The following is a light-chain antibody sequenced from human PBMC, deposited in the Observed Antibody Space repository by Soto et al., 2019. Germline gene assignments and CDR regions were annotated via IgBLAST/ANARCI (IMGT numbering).Light chain of an antibody. J-gene: IGLJ1*01. Sequence: QSALTQPPSASGSPGQSVTISCTGTSGDVGGYNLVSWYQQHPGKAPQLMIYEVNKRPSGVPDRFSGSKSGNTASLTVSGLQAEDEADYYCCSYADNNIYVFGTGTKVTVL. CDR1: SGDVGGYNL. V-gene: IGLV2-8*01. CDR3: CSYADNNIYV. CDR2: EVN.